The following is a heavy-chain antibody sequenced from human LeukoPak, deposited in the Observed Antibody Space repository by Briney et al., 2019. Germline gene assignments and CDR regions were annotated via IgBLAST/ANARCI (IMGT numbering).Heavy chain of an antibody. CDR1: GGSISSYY. V-gene: IGHV4-59*01. Sequence: SETLSLTCTVSGGSISSYYWSWIRQPPGKGLEWVGYIYYSGSTNYNPSLKSRVTISVDTSKNQFTLKLSSVTAADTDVYYCARDRMGSSSTYYYYGMDVWGQGTTVTVSS. D-gene: IGHD6-13*01. CDR3: ARDRMGSSSTYYYYGMDV. J-gene: IGHJ6*02. CDR2: IYYSGST.